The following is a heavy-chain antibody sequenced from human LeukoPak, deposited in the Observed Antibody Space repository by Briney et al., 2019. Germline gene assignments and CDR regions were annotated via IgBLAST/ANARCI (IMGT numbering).Heavy chain of an antibody. D-gene: IGHD5-24*01. V-gene: IGHV3-43*01. Sequence: GGSLRLSCAASGFTFDDYTMHWVRQAPGKGLEWVSLISWDGGSTYYADSVKGRFTISRDNSKNSLYLQMNSLRTEDTALYYCAKDGYNNFDYWGQGTLVTVSS. CDR3: AKDGYNNFDY. CDR2: ISWDGGST. J-gene: IGHJ4*02. CDR1: GFTFDDYT.